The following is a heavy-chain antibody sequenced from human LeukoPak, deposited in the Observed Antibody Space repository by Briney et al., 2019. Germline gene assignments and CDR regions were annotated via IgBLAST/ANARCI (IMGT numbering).Heavy chain of an antibody. CDR1: GYTLTSYG. CDR3: ARDSGGLTFGDWFDP. V-gene: IGHV1-18*01. CDR2: ISANNGNT. J-gene: IGHJ5*02. Sequence: SVKVSCKASGYTLTSYGINWVRQAPGQGLEWLGWISANNGNTNYAQKFQGRVTMTTETSTSTAYMELRSLRFDDTAVHYCARDSGGLTFGDWFDPWGQGTLVTVSS. D-gene: IGHD3-16*01.